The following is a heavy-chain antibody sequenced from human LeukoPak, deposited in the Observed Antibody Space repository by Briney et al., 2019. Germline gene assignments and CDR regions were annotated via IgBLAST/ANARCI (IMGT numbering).Heavy chain of an antibody. Sequence: ASVKVSCKASGYTFTGYYMHWVRQAPGQGLEWMGWINPNSGGTNYAQKFQGRVTMTRDTSVSTAYMELSRLRSDDTAVYYCARDHLLGDAAENAFDYWGQGTLVTVSS. CDR1: GYTFTGYY. D-gene: IGHD6-13*01. J-gene: IGHJ4*02. V-gene: IGHV1-2*02. CDR2: INPNSGGT. CDR3: ARDHLLGDAAENAFDY.